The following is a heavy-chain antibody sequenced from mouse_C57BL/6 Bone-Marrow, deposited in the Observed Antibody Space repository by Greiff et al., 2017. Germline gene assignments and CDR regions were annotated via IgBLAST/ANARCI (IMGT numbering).Heavy chain of an antibody. V-gene: IGHV1-64*01. CDR2: INPNGGST. CDR3: SLNLGAMDY. J-gene: IGHJ4*01. CDR1: GFTFTGYW. D-gene: IGHD4-1*01. Sequence: QVQLQQPGAELVKPGASVKLSCKASGFTFTGYWMHWVKQRPGQGLEWIGMINPNGGSTNYHEKFKSKATLAVDKSTSIAYMQLSSLTSEDSAVYYCSLNLGAMDYWGQGTSLTVSS.